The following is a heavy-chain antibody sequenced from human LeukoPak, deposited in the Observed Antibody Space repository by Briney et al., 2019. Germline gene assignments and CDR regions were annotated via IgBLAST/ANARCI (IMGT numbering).Heavy chain of an antibody. CDR2: IYYSGST. J-gene: IGHJ5*02. D-gene: IGHD2-2*01. Sequence: LETLSLTCTVSGGSISSYYWSWIRQPPGKGLEWIGYIYYSGSTNYNPSLKSRVTISVDTSKNQFSLKLSSVTAADTAVYYCARHKRGGYCSSTSCHRWNWFDPWGQGTLVTVSS. CDR1: GGSISSYY. V-gene: IGHV4-59*08. CDR3: ARHKRGGYCSSTSCHRWNWFDP.